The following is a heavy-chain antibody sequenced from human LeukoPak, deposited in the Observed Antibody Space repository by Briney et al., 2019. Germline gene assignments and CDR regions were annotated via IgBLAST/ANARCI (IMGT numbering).Heavy chain of an antibody. V-gene: IGHV3-30*02. CDR3: AKDQAIVGATPHYFDY. CDR2: IRYDGSNK. D-gene: IGHD1-26*01. J-gene: IGHJ4*02. CDR1: GFTFSSYG. Sequence: GGSLRLSCAASGFTFSSYGMHWVRQAPGKGLEWVAFIRYDGSNKYYADSVKGRFTISRDNSKNTLYLQMNSLRAEDTAVYYCAKDQAIVGATPHYFDYGNQPTLVTVSS.